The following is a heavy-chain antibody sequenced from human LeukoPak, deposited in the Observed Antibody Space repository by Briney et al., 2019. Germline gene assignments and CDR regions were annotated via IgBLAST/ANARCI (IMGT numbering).Heavy chain of an antibody. CDR1: GVSISSGGYY. J-gene: IGHJ4*02. D-gene: IGHD6-13*01. V-gene: IGHV4-61*08. CDR2: IYDSGST. CDR3: ARDGVENSSWYPLDS. Sequence: SETLSLTCTVSGVSISSGGYYWSWIRQHPGKGLEWIGYIYDSGSTNYNPSLKSRVTISVDTSKNQFSLKLSSVTAADTAVYYCARDGVENSSWYPLDSWGPGTLVTVSS.